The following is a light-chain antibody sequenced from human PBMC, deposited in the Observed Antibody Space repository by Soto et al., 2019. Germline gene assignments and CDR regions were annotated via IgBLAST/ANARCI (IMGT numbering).Light chain of an antibody. V-gene: IGKV1-27*01. Sequence: DIQMTQSPSSLSASVGHRVTITCRASQGISNYLAWYQQKPWKVPKLLIYAASTLQSGVPSRLSSSGSGTDSALTISSLQPEDVATYYCQQDNDDPWTFGPGTKVEIK. CDR2: AAS. CDR3: QQDNDDPWT. J-gene: IGKJ1*01. CDR1: QGISNY.